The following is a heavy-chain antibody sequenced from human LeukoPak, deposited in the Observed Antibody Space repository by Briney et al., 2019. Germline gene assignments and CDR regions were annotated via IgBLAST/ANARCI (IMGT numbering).Heavy chain of an antibody. Sequence: GGSLRLSCAASGFTVSHNYMTWVRQAPGKGLEWVSIIYSGGSAYYADSVKGRFTISRDNSKNTLYLQMNSLRAEDTAVYYCGILPGSGHWGQGTLVTVSS. V-gene: IGHV3-53*01. D-gene: IGHD2-15*01. CDR2: IYSGGSA. CDR3: GILPGSGH. CDR1: GFTVSHNY. J-gene: IGHJ1*01.